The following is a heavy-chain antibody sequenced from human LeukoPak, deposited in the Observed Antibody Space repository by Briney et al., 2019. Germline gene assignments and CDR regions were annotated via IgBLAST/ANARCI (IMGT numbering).Heavy chain of an antibody. CDR3: ARGEVVPAASNYYCYYYMDV. V-gene: IGHV1-2*02. CDR1: GYTFTGYY. J-gene: IGHJ6*03. CDR2: INPNSGGT. D-gene: IGHD2-2*01. Sequence: GASVKVSCKASGYTFTGYYMHWVRQAPGQGLERMGWINPNSGGTNYAQKFQGRVTMTRDTSISTAYMELSRLRSDDTAVYYCARGEVVPAASNYYCYYYMDVWGKGTTVTVSS.